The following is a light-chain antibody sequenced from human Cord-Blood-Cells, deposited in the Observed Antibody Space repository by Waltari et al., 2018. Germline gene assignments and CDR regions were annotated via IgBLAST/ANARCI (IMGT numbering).Light chain of an antibody. J-gene: IGKJ1*01. V-gene: IGKV4-1*01. CDR1: QSVLYSSNHKNY. CDR3: QQYYSTPWT. CDR2: WAS. Sequence: DIVMTQSPDSLAVSLGERHTINCKSSQSVLYSSNHKNYLAWYQQKPGQPPKLLIYWASTRESGVPDRFSGSGSGTDFTLTISSLQAEDVAVYYCQQYYSTPWTFGQGTKVEIK.